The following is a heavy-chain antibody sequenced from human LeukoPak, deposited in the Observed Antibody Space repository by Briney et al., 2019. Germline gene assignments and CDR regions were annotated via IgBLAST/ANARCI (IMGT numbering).Heavy chain of an antibody. Sequence: ASVKVSCKASGYTFTSYGISWVRQAPGQGLEWMGWISAYNGNTNYAQKLQGRVTMTTDTSTSTAYMELRSLRSDDTAVYYCARTYYDFWSGCYSNWFDPWGQGTLVTVSS. D-gene: IGHD3-3*01. V-gene: IGHV1-18*01. J-gene: IGHJ5*02. CDR2: ISAYNGNT. CDR1: GYTFTSYG. CDR3: ARTYYDFWSGCYSNWFDP.